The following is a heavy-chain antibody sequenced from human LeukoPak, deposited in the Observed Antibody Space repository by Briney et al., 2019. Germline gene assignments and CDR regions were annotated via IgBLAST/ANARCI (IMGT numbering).Heavy chain of an antibody. V-gene: IGHV1-2*02. CDR3: ARGGRRRDYGDYSAFDI. CDR1: GYTFTGYY. Sequence: GASVKVSCKASGYTFTGYYMHWVRQAPGQGLEWMGWINPNSGGTNYAQKFQGRVTMTRDTSISTAYMELSRLRSDDTAVYYCARGGRRRDYGDYSAFDIWGQGTMVTVSS. J-gene: IGHJ3*02. CDR2: INPNSGGT. D-gene: IGHD4-17*01.